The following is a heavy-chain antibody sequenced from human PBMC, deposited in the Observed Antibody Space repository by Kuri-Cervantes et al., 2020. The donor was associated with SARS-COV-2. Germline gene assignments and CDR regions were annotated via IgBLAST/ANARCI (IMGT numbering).Heavy chain of an antibody. CDR1: GFTFGDYA. Sequence: GESLKISCTASGFTFGDYAMSWVRQAPGKGLEWVSLVSWDGGSTYYADSVKGRFTISRDNSKNSLYLQMNSLKTEDTALYYCAKDMAAAAGTGADYCGQGTLVTVSS. V-gene: IGHV3-43D*03. CDR2: VSWDGGST. CDR3: AKDMAAAAGTGADY. D-gene: IGHD6-13*01. J-gene: IGHJ4*02.